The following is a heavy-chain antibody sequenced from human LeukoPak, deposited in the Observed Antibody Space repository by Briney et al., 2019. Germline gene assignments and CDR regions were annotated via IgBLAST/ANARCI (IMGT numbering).Heavy chain of an antibody. V-gene: IGHV4-34*01. Sequence: SETLSLTCAVYGGSFSGYYWSWIRQPPGKGLEWIGEINHRGSTNYNPSLKSRVTISVDTSKNQFSLKLSSVTAADTAVYYCARLSSGWPYYFDYWGQGTLVTVSS. CDR1: GGSFSGYY. CDR2: INHRGST. CDR3: ARLSSGWPYYFDY. D-gene: IGHD6-19*01. J-gene: IGHJ4*02.